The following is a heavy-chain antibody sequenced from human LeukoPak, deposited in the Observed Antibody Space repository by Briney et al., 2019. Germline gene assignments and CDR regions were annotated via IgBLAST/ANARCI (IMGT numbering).Heavy chain of an antibody. CDR1: DGSFSGYY. V-gene: IGHV4-34*01. CDR3: SREWARYYYGMYV. D-gene: IGHD1-26*01. J-gene: IGHJ6*01. CDR2: INHNGST. Sequence: PSEILALTCAVYDGSFSGYYWSWIRQPPGKALERVGEINHNGSTTYNPSLKCRVTISIEPSQNHFSLNKSSSNAADTAVYYDSREWARYYYGMYVWGQGTTVTVS.